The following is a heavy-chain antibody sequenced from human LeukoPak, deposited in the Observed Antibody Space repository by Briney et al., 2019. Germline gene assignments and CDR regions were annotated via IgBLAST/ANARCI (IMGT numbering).Heavy chain of an antibody. CDR1: GGTFSSYA. V-gene: IGHV1-69*04. D-gene: IGHD4-17*01. CDR3: ARDFDYGDYGGYFDY. Sequence: SVKVSCKASGGTFSSYAISWVRQAPGQGPEWMGRIIPIFGIANYAQKFQGRVTITADKSTSTAYMELSSLRSEDTAVYYCARDFDYGDYGGYFDYWGQGTLVTVSS. J-gene: IGHJ4*02. CDR2: IIPIFGIA.